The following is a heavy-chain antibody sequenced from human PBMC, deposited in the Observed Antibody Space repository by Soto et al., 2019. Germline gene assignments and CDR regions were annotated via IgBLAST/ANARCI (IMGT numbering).Heavy chain of an antibody. D-gene: IGHD5-18*01. CDR2: IYYSGST. V-gene: IGHV4-59*01. CDR1: GGSISGYY. J-gene: IGHJ6*03. Sequence: SETLSLTCTVSGGSISGYYWRWIRQPPGKGLEWIGYIYYSGSTNYNPSLKSRVTISVDTSKNQFSLKLSSVTAADTAVYYCGRGGVQLDRDYYYYMDVWGKGTTVTVSS. CDR3: GRGGVQLDRDYYYYMDV.